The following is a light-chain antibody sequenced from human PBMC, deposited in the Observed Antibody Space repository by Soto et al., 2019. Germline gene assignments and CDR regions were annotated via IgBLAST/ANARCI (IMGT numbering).Light chain of an antibody. V-gene: IGKV3-11*01. CDR2: DAS. J-gene: IGKJ5*01. Sequence: IVLTQSAAALSLSPVERATLSCRASQSVKTFLVWYQQRPGQAPRLLIHDASHRAAGIPARFSGSGFGTDFTLTISSLEPEDAAVYYCQQRSNWPPITFGQGTRLEIK. CDR3: QQRSNWPPIT. CDR1: QSVKTF.